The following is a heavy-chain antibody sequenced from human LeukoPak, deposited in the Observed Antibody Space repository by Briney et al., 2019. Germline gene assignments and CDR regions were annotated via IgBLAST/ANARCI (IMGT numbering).Heavy chain of an antibody. D-gene: IGHD2-21*02. V-gene: IGHV3-33*06. J-gene: IGHJ3*02. CDR3: AKAYCGGDCYSLVGAFDI. Sequence: PGGSLRLSCAASGFTFSSYWMSWVRQAPGKGLEWVAVIWYDGSNKYYADSVKGRFTISRDNSKNTLYLQMNSLRAEDTAVYYCAKAYCGGDCYSLVGAFDIWGQGTMVTVSS. CDR2: IWYDGSNK. CDR1: GFTFSSYW.